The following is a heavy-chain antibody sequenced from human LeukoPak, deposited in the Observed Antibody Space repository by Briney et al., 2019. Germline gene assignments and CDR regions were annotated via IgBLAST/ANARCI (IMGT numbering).Heavy chain of an antibody. CDR3: ARDPSYRSSSRWFDP. D-gene: IGHD6-13*01. Sequence: PGGSLRLSCAASGFTFSDYYMNWIRQAPGKGLEWLSYISSRGTTIYYADSVKGRFTISRDNAKNLLYLQMNSLRAEDTAVYYCARDPSYRSSSRWFDPWGQGTLVTVSS. J-gene: IGHJ5*02. V-gene: IGHV3-11*04. CDR2: ISSRGTTI. CDR1: GFTFSDYY.